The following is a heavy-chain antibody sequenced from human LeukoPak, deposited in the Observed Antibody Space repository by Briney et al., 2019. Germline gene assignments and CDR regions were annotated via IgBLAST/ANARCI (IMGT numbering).Heavy chain of an antibody. J-gene: IGHJ4*02. Sequence: SETLSLTCTVSGGSVSTDSYYWNWIRQPPGKGLEWIGYIYYSGSTNYNPSLKSRVTISVDTSKNQFSLKLSSVTAADTAVYYCVRSPPGDYFDYWGQGALVTVSS. CDR3: VRSPPGDYFDY. CDR2: IYYSGST. V-gene: IGHV4-61*01. CDR1: GGSVSTDSYY.